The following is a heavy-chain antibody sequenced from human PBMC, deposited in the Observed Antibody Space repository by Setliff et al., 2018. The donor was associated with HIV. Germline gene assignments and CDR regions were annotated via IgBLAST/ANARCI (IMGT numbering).Heavy chain of an antibody. J-gene: IGHJ5*02. V-gene: IGHV1-69*05. CDR3: ARSVHSLYGDYATYFDP. Sequence: SVKVSCKASGGTSGRFGISWVRQAPGQGLEWMGGIIPTFTRANYAQKFQARVIITTDKSTSTAFMELTSLTSEDTAVYYCARSVHSLYGDYATYFDPWGQGTQVTVSS. CDR1: GGTSGRFG. CDR2: IIPTFTRA. D-gene: IGHD4-17*01.